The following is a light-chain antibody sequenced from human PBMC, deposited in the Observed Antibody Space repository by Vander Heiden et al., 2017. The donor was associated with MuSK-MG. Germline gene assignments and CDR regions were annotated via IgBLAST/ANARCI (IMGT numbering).Light chain of an antibody. CDR3: QHRRYRPPIT. CDR1: QSVSDY. CDR2: DAS. J-gene: IGKJ5*01. Sequence: EIVLTQSQATLSLAPGETDTLSCRASQSVSDYLALYQQKPGQAPRLLIHDASKSTPGIPARFSGSGSGTNFTLTILILDPEDFAVYYCQHRRYRPPITFGQGTRLEIK. V-gene: IGKV3-11*01.